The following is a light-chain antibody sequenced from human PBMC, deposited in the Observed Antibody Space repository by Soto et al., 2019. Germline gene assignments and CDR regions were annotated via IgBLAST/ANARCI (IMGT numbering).Light chain of an antibody. V-gene: IGKV3-20*01. CDR2: HSS. CDR3: QKYETSPYT. J-gene: IGKJ2*01. Sequence: EIVLTQSPGTLSLSPGERASLSCRASQDISSRDLAWYQQRPGQAPRLLIYHSSARATGIPERFSASGSGTEFTLTISRLEPDDSAVYFCQKYETSPYTFGQGTKVDIK. CDR1: QDISSRD.